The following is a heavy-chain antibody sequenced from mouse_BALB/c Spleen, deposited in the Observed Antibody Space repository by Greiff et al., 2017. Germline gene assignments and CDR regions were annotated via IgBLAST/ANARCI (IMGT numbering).Heavy chain of an antibody. CDR3: ARGDGWSYFDY. CDR2: ISSGSSTI. D-gene: IGHD3-3*01. Sequence: EVMLVESGGGLVQPGGSRKLSCAASGFTFSSFGMHWVRQAPEKGLEWVAYISSGSSTIYYADTVKGRFTISRDNPKNTLFLQMTSLRSEDTAMYYCARGDGWSYFDYWGQGTTLTVSS. J-gene: IGHJ2*01. V-gene: IGHV5-17*02. CDR1: GFTFSSFG.